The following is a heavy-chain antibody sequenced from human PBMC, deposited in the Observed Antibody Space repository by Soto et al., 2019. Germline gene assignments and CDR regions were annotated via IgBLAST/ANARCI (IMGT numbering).Heavy chain of an antibody. V-gene: IGHV4-4*07. D-gene: IGHD5-12*01. J-gene: IGHJ4*02. Sequence: SETLSLTCTVSGGSISSYYWSWIRQPAGKGLEWIGRIYTSGSTNYNPSLKSRVTMSVDTSKNQFSLKLSSVTAADTAVYYCARDLFGYSGYDRSTAYYFDYWGQGTLVTVSS. CDR3: ARDLFGYSGYDRSTAYYFDY. CDR2: IYTSGST. CDR1: GGSISSYY.